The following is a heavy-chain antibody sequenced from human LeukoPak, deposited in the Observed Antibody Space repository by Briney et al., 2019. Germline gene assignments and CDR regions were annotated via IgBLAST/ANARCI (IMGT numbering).Heavy chain of an antibody. CDR1: GGSISSGDYY. V-gene: IGHV4-61*08. CDR3: ARNRYGDYAPWYFDL. CDR2: IYYSGST. Sequence: PSETLSLTCTVSGGSISSGDYYWSWIRQPPGKGLEWIGYIYYSGSTNYNPSLKSRVTISVDTSKNQFSLKLSSVTAADTAVYYCARNRYGDYAPWYFDLWGRGTLVTVSS. J-gene: IGHJ2*01. D-gene: IGHD4-17*01.